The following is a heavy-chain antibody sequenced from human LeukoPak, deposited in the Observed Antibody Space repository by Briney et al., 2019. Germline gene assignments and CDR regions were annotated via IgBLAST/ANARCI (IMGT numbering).Heavy chain of an antibody. CDR3: ARVGDHFHWNLDL. CDR1: GFTVSTKY. V-gene: IGHV3-53*01. J-gene: IGHJ2*01. CDR2: IYSGATT. Sequence: GGSLRLSCAASGFTVSTKYMNWVSQAPGKGLEWVSIIYSGATTYYADSVKGRFTISRDTSKNTVSLQMNSLRAEDTAVYFCARVGDHFHWNLDLWGRGTLVTVSS. D-gene: IGHD3-3*02.